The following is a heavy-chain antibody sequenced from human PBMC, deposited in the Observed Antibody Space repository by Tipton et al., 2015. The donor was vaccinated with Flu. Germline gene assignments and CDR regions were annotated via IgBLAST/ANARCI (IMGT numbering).Heavy chain of an antibody. J-gene: IGHJ6*02. V-gene: IGHV5-51*03. CDR2: IYPGDSDT. CDR1: GYTFSNDW. CDR3: ARRDPYYCYYGMDV. Sequence: QLVQSGAEVKKAGESLKISCKGSGYTFSNDWIGWVRQRPGKGLEWMGIIYPGDSDTRYSPSFQGQVTISADKSISTAYLQWSSLKASDTAMYYCARRDPYYCYYGMDVWGQGTTVTVSS.